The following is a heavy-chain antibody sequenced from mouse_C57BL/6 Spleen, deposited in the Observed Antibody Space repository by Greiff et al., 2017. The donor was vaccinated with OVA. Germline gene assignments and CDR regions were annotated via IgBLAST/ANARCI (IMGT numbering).Heavy chain of an antibody. CDR2: IWSGGST. Sequence: QVQLQQSGPGLVQPSQSLSITCTVSGFSLTSYGVHWVRQSPGKGLEWLGVIWSGGSTDYNAAFISRLSISKDNSKSQVFFKMNSLQADDTAIYYCARPGYDYDWFAYWGQGTLVTVSA. V-gene: IGHV2-2*01. J-gene: IGHJ3*01. D-gene: IGHD2-4*01. CDR1: GFSLTSYG. CDR3: ARPGYDYDWFAY.